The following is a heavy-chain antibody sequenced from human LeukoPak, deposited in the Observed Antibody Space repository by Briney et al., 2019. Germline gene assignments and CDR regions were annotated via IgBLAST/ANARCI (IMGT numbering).Heavy chain of an antibody. Sequence: PSETLSLTCTVSGASIRSYYWSWVRQPPGKGLEWVGYIYYSGSTNYNPSLKSRVTISVDPSKNQFSLKLSSVTAADTAVYYCARAVIAAAGTGFPGQNWFDPWGQGTLVSVSS. V-gene: IGHV4-59*08. CDR3: ARAVIAAAGTGFPGQNWFDP. D-gene: IGHD6-13*01. CDR1: GASIRSYY. CDR2: IYYSGST. J-gene: IGHJ5*02.